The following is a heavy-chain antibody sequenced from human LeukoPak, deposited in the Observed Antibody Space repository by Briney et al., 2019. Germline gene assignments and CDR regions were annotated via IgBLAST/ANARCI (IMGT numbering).Heavy chain of an antibody. Sequence: GGSLRLSCAASGFTLSSYWMHWVRQVPGKGLVWVSRINSDGSSTSYADSVQGRFTISRDNAKNTLYLQMNSLRAEDTAVYYCVANWGYWGQGTLVTVSS. CDR1: GFTLSSYW. CDR2: INSDGSST. J-gene: IGHJ4*02. CDR3: VANWGY. D-gene: IGHD7-27*01. V-gene: IGHV3-74*01.